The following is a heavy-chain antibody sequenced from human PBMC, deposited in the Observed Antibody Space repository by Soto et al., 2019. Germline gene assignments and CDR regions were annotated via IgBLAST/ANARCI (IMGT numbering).Heavy chain of an antibody. D-gene: IGHD4-17*01. V-gene: IGHV3-23*01. CDR3: AKILSTVTTYYYGMDA. CDR2: ISGSGDKT. CDR1: GFSFSTYP. J-gene: IGHJ6*02. Sequence: PGGSLRLSCAASGFSFSTYPMVWVRQAPGKRLEAVSSISGSGDKTYYKDSVKGRFTISRDNSKNTVDLQMNGLRPEDTAVYYCAKILSTVTTYYYGMDAWGQGTTVTVSS.